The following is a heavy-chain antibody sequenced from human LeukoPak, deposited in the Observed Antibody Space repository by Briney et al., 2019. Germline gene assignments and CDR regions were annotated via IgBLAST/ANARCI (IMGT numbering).Heavy chain of an antibody. Sequence: SETLSLTCTVSGYSISSGYYWGWIRQPPGKGLEWIGSIYHSGSTYYNPSLKSRITISVDKSKNQFSLKLSSVTAADTAVYYCARLSQNAFDIWGQGTMVTVSS. CDR3: ARLSQNAFDI. V-gene: IGHV4-38-2*02. CDR2: IYHSGST. CDR1: GYSISSGYY. J-gene: IGHJ3*02.